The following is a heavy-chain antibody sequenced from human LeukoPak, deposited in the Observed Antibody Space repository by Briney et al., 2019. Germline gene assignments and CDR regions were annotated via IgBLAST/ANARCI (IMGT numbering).Heavy chain of an antibody. V-gene: IGHV4-34*01. CDR2: INHSGST. CDR1: GGSFSGYY. CDR3: ARDCSSTSCYLVESMDV. Sequence: PSETLSLTCAVYGGSFSGYYWSWIRQPPGKGLEWIGEINHSGSTNYNPSLKSRVTISVDTSKNQFSLKLSSVTAADTAVYYCARDCSSTSCYLVESMDVWGQGTTVTVSS. J-gene: IGHJ6*02. D-gene: IGHD2-2*01.